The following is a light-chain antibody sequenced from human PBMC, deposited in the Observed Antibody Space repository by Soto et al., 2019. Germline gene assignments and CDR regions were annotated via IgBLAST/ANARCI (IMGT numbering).Light chain of an antibody. CDR1: QSVSSTY. Sequence: EIVLTQSPGTLSLSPGERATLSCRPSQSVSSTYLDWYQQKPGQAPRLLIYAASSRATGIPDRFSGGASATDFTLTISRLEPEDFAGYYCRHYINSQWTFGQGIKVEIK. CDR3: RHYINSQWT. V-gene: IGKV3-20*01. J-gene: IGKJ1*01. CDR2: AAS.